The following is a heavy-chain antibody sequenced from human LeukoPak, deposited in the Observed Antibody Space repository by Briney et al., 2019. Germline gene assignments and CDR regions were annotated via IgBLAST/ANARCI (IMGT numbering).Heavy chain of an antibody. Sequence: RASVKVSCKASGYTFTGYYMHWVRQAPGQGLEWMGWINPNSGGTNYAQKFQGRVTMTRDTSISTAYMELSRLRSDDTAVYYCARYYYDSSGYGYWGQGTLVTVPS. CDR2: INPNSGGT. CDR1: GYTFTGYY. V-gene: IGHV1-2*02. J-gene: IGHJ4*02. CDR3: ARYYYDSSGYGY. D-gene: IGHD3-22*01.